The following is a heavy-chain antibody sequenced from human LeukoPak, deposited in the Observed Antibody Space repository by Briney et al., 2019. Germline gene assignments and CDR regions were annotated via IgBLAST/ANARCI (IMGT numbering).Heavy chain of an antibody. V-gene: IGHV3-48*02. J-gene: IGHJ4*02. Sequence: PGGSLRLSCAASGFSFSSYSMNWVRQAPGKGLEWVSYISGGSSTIYYADSVKGRFTISRDNAKNSLYLQMNSLRDEDTAVYYCARRSVIATRQFYFDYWGQGALVTVSS. CDR3: ARRSVIATRQFYFDY. CDR2: ISGGSSTI. D-gene: IGHD2/OR15-2a*01. CDR1: GFSFSSYS.